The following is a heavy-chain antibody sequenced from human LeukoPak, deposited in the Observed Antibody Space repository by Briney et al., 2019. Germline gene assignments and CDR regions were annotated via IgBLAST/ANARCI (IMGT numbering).Heavy chain of an antibody. CDR3: ARQGYDSGFDY. CDR2: LFSGGDT. V-gene: IGHV3-66*04. J-gene: IGHJ4*01. CDR1: GFSFSRYY. Sequence: GGSLRLSCAASGFSFSRYYMSWVRQAPGKGLEWVSVLFSGGDTYYADSVKDRFSISRDSSRETLFLQMNSLRADDTAVYYFARQGYDSGFDYWGHGTMVTVSS. D-gene: IGHD5-12*01.